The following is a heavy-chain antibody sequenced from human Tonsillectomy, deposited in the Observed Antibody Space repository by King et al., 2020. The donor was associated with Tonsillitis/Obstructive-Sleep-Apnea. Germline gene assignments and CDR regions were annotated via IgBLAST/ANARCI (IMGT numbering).Heavy chain of an antibody. Sequence: HGQLVQSGAEMKKPGSSVTVSCKSSGGTFSNFAVTWVRQAPGQGPEWLGGIIPLLGVSNYAQKFQGRITISADVSTSISYMDLSSLTSEDTAVYYCARTNVHTTNPLLVAFHIWGQGTMVTVSS. CDR3: ARTNVHTTNPLLVAFHI. D-gene: IGHD2-8*01. CDR2: IIPLLGVS. J-gene: IGHJ3*02. CDR1: GGTFSNFA. V-gene: IGHV1-69*01.